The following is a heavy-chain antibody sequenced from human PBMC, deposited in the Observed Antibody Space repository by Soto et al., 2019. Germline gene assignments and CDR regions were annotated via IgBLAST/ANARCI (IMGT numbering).Heavy chain of an antibody. D-gene: IGHD6-13*01. V-gene: IGHV3-48*01. J-gene: IGHJ4*02. CDR3: VYIAAAGTSYFDY. CDR1: GFTFSSYS. CDR2: ISSSSSTI. Sequence: GGSLRLSCAASGFTFSSYSMNWVRQAPGKGLEWVSYISSSSSTIYYADSVKGRFTISRDNAKNSLYLQMNSLRAEDTAVYYCVYIAAAGTSYFDYWGQGTLVTVSS.